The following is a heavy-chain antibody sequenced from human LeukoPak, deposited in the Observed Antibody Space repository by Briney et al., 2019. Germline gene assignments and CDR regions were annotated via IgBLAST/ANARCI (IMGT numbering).Heavy chain of an antibody. J-gene: IGHJ4*02. D-gene: IGHD5-18*01. CDR2: IYTTGRT. CDR3: ARAQLSLDY. Sequence: PGGSLRLSCTVSGFTVSSDSMSWVRQAPGKGLEWVSFIYTTGRTHNSDSVKGRFTISRDNSNNTLYLQMNGLRAEDTAVYYCARAQLSLDYWGQGTLVTVSS. CDR1: GFTVSSDS. V-gene: IGHV3-66*03.